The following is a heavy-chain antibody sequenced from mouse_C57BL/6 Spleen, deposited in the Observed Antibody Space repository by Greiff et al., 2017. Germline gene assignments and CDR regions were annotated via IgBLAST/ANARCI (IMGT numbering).Heavy chain of an antibody. V-gene: IGHV1-26*01. CDR1: GYTFTDYY. D-gene: IGHD1-1*01. Sequence: VQLQQSGPELVKPGASVKISCKASGYTFTDYYMNWVKQSHGKSLEWIGDINPNNGGTSYNQKFKGKATLTVDKSSSTAYMELRSLTSEDSAVYYCARGPLGLLPWFAYWGQGTLVTVSA. CDR2: INPNNGGT. CDR3: ARGPLGLLPWFAY. J-gene: IGHJ3*01.